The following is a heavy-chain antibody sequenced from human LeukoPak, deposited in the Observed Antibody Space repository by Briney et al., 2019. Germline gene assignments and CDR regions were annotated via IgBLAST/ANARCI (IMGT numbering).Heavy chain of an antibody. D-gene: IGHD3-10*01. Sequence: AASVGVSCKASGYIFANYYLHWVRQAPGQGLEWMGWLKPNSGGTNYAQNFQGRVTMTRDTSISTAYMELSSLRLDDTAVYYCARECGVRTPGLGDYWGQGTLVAVS. CDR2: LKPNSGGT. CDR1: GYIFANYY. J-gene: IGHJ4*02. CDR3: ARECGVRTPGLGDY. V-gene: IGHV1-2*02.